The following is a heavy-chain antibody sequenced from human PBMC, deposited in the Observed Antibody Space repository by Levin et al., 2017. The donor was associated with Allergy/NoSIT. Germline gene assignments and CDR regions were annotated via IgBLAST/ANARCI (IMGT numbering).Heavy chain of an antibody. V-gene: IGHV5-51*01. CDR1: GYSFTSYW. CDR3: ARRDSDGSNSFDY. CDR2: IFPSDSDT. J-gene: IGHJ4*02. D-gene: IGHD4-23*01. Sequence: GGSLRLSCQASGYSFTSYWFGWVRQRPGKGLEWMGLIFPSDSDTRVSPSFQGQIIMSVDKSISTAYLQWSSLKDSDSAMYYCARRDSDGSNSFDYWGQGTLVTVSS.